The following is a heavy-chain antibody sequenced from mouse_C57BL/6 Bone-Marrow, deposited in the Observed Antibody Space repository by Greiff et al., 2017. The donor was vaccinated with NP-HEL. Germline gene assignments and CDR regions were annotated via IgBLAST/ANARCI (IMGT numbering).Heavy chain of an antibody. CDR1: GYTFTSYG. CDR2: IFPRSGNT. D-gene: IGHD1-2*01. CDR3: VITTADY. Sequence: QVQLQQSGAELVRPGASVKLSCKASGYTFTSYGISWVKQRTGHGLEWIGEIFPRSGNTYYNEKFKGKATLTADKSSNTAYMELRSLEYEDSAVCFCVITTADYWGQGTTPTVSS. V-gene: IGHV1-81*01. J-gene: IGHJ2*01.